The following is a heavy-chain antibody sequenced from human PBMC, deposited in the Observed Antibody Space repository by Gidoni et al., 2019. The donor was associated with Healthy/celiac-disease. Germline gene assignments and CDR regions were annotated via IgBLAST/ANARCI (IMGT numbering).Heavy chain of an antibody. D-gene: IGHD6-6*01. CDR3: ARLSIAARPDGGYFDY. CDR1: GYTFTSYY. Sequence: QVQLVQSGAEVKKPGASVKVSCKASGYTFTSYYMHWGRQAPGQGLEWMGIINPSGGSTSYAQKFQGRVTMTRDTSTSTVYMELSSLRSEDTAVYYCARLSIAARPDGGYFDYWGQGTLVTVSS. CDR2: INPSGGST. V-gene: IGHV1-46*01. J-gene: IGHJ4*02.